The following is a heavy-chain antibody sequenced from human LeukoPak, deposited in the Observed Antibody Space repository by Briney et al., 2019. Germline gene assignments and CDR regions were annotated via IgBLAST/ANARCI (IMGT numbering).Heavy chain of an antibody. CDR3: ARAGSSSAFDI. D-gene: IGHD6-6*01. CDR1: GGSISSYY. V-gene: IGHV4-59*06. J-gene: IGHJ3*02. Sequence: SETLSLTCTVSGGSISSYYWSWIRQHPGKGLEWIGYIYYSGSTYYNPSLKSRVTISVDTSKNQFSLKLSSVTAADTAVYYCARAGSSSAFDIWVQGTMVTVSS. CDR2: IYYSGST.